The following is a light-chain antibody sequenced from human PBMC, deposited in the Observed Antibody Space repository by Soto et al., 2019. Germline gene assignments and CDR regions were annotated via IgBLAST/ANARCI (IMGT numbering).Light chain of an antibody. CDR3: QQYNSYSGT. Sequence: DIQMTQSPSTLSASVGDRVTITCRASQSISSRLAWYQQKPGKAPKLLIYKASSLESGVPSRFSGSGSGREFTLTISSLQPDDFATYYCQQYNSYSGTFGQGTKVEIK. CDR2: KAS. V-gene: IGKV1-5*03. CDR1: QSISSR. J-gene: IGKJ1*01.